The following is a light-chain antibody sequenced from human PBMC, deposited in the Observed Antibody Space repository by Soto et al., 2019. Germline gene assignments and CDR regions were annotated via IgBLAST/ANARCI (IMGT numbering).Light chain of an antibody. CDR1: QSVSSS. Sequence: EIVLTQSPATLSLSPGERATLSCRASQSVSSSLAWYQQKPGQAPRLVMYDASKRAPGIPARFSGSGSGTDFTLTISSLEPEDFAVYYCQQGSNWPRTFGQGTRLEIK. J-gene: IGKJ5*01. CDR3: QQGSNWPRT. V-gene: IGKV3-11*01. CDR2: DAS.